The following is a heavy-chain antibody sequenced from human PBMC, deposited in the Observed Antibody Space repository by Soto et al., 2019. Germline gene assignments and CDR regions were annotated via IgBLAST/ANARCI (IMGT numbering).Heavy chain of an antibody. CDR1: GGSISSSTYY. Sequence: SETLSLTCTVSGGSISSSTYYWGWIRQPPGKGLEWIGTIYYTSGSTYYNPSLNSRFTISVDTSKNQFSLELSSVTAADTSVYYCARFLSSSWHIDYGGQGTLVTVS. V-gene: IGHV4-39*01. CDR2: IYYTSGST. D-gene: IGHD6-13*01. CDR3: ARFLSSSWHIDY. J-gene: IGHJ4*02.